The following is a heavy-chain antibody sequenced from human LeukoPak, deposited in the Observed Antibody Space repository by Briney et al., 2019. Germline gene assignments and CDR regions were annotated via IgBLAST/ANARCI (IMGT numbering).Heavy chain of an antibody. CDR2: IYHSGST. CDR3: ARGGQQPDY. Sequence: SETLSLTCAVSGYSISSGYYRGWIRQPPGKGLEWIGSIYHSGSTYYNPSLNSRVTISVDTSKNQFSLKLSSVTAADTAVYYCARGGQQPDYWGQGTLVTVSS. D-gene: IGHD6-13*01. V-gene: IGHV4-38-2*01. CDR1: GYSISSGYY. J-gene: IGHJ4*02.